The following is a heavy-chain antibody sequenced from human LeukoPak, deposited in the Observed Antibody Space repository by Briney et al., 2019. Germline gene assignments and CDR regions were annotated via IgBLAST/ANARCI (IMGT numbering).Heavy chain of an antibody. CDR1: GGSFSGYY. CDR2: FNHRGRT. Sequence: SETLSLTCALYGGSFSGYYWSWIRHPPGKGVEWIEEFNHRGRTNSNPSLKSRVTISVDTSKNQFSLKLSSVTAADTAVYYCASPYSSSSSGGYWGQGTLVTVSS. J-gene: IGHJ4*02. D-gene: IGHD6-6*01. CDR3: ASPYSSSSSGGY. V-gene: IGHV4-34*01.